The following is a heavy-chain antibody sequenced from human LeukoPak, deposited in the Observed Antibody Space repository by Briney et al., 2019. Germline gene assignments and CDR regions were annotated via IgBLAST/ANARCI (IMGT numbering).Heavy chain of an antibody. CDR1: GFTFSSYS. J-gene: IGHJ4*02. CDR3: ARPYGSGSYSHLPPDY. V-gene: IGHV3-21*01. CDR2: ISSSSSYI. D-gene: IGHD3-10*01. Sequence: PGGSLRLSCAASGFTFSSYSMNWVRQAPGKGLEWVSSISSSSSYIYYADSVKGRFTISRDNAKNSLYLQMNSLRAEDTAVYYCARPYGSGSYSHLPPDYWGQGTLVTVSS.